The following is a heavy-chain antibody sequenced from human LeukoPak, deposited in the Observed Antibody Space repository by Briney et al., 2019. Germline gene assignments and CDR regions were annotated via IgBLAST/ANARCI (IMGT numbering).Heavy chain of an antibody. CDR2: ISSNGGST. J-gene: IGHJ4*02. Sequence: PGGSLRLSCSASGFTFSSYAMHWVRQAPGKGLGYVSAISSNGGSTYYADSVKGRFTISRDNSKNTLYLQVSSLRAEDTAVYYCVKDRAQVRGVFFDYWGQGTLVTVSS. V-gene: IGHV3-64D*06. D-gene: IGHD3-10*01. CDR3: VKDRAQVRGVFFDY. CDR1: GFTFSSYA.